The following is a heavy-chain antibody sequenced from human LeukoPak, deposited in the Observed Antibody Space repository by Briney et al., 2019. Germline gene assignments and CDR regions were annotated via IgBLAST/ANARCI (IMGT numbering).Heavy chain of an antibody. CDR3: ARGDYYGSGTYYKKTVDY. CDR1: GYTFTSYS. CDR2: INPSGDST. J-gene: IGHJ4*02. Sequence: ALVKVSCKASGYTFTSYSMQWVRQAPGQGLEWMGIINPSGDSTSYTQKLQGRLTMTRDTSTNTVYMELSSLRSDDTAVYYCARGDYYGSGTYYKKTVDYWGQGTLVTVSS. D-gene: IGHD3-10*01. V-gene: IGHV1-46*01.